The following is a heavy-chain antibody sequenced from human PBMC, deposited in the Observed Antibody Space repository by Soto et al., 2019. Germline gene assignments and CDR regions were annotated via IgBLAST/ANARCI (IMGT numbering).Heavy chain of an antibody. V-gene: IGHV4-34*01. CDR3: ARVLAARASRDFDY. J-gene: IGHJ4*02. Sequence: QVQLQQWGAGLLKPSETLSLTCAVYGGPFSTDYWSWIRQPPGKGLEWIGEINPSGGTNYNPSLKSRVTISVATSKNQFSLKLSSVTAADTAVYYCARVLAARASRDFDYWGQGTLVTVSS. D-gene: IGHD6-6*01. CDR2: INPSGGT. CDR1: GGPFSTDY.